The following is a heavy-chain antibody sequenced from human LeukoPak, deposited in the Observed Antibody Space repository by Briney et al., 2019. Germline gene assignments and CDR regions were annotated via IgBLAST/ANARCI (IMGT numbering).Heavy chain of an antibody. CDR1: GYTFTSYG. Sequence: ASVKVSCKASGYTFTSYGIMWGRQAAGQGLEWMGWIQVYGGNARQAQKLQGRVTMTTDTSTSTAYMELRSLRSDGTAVYYCARGRSGYDNYYYYGMDVWGKGTTVTVSS. J-gene: IGHJ6*04. CDR2: IQVYGGNA. D-gene: IGHD5-12*01. CDR3: ARGRSGYDNYYYYGMDV. V-gene: IGHV1-18*04.